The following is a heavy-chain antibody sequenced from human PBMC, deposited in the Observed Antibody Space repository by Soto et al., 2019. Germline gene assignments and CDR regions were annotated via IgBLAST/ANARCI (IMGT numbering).Heavy chain of an antibody. D-gene: IGHD4-17*01. CDR2: ISYDGSNK. CDR3: AKERGLYGDWEGDFDY. CDR1: GFTFSSYG. J-gene: IGHJ4*02. V-gene: IGHV3-30*18. Sequence: QVQLVESGGGVVQPWRSLRLSCAASGFTFSSYGMHWVRQAPGKGLEWVAVISYDGSNKYYADSVKGRFTNSRDNSKNTLYLQMNSLRAEDTAVYYCAKERGLYGDWEGDFDYWGQGTLVTVSS.